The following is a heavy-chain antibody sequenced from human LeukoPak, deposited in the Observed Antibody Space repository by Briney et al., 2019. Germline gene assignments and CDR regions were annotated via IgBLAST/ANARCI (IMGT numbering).Heavy chain of an antibody. CDR1: GYTFTSYY. Sequence: ASVKVSCKASGYTFTSYYMHWVRQAPGQGLEWMGIINPSGGSTSYAQKFQGRVTMTRNTSTSTVYMELSSLRSEDTAVYYCARDAADPYFVYWGQGTRFTVSS. J-gene: IGHJ4*02. V-gene: IGHV1-46*01. CDR2: INPSGGST. D-gene: IGHD6-13*01. CDR3: ARDAADPYFVY.